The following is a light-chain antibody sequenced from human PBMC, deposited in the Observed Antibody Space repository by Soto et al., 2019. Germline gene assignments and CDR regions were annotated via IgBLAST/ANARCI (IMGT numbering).Light chain of an antibody. CDR2: AAS. CDR1: QGISNY. CDR3: QQYHRSSVT. V-gene: IGKV1-27*01. Sequence: DIQMTQSPSSLSASVGDRVTITCRASQGISNYLAWYQQKPGKVPKLLIYAASTLQSGVPSRFSGTGSGTEFTLAISSLHPDDFATYYCQQYHRSSVTFGQGTRLEIK. J-gene: IGKJ5*01.